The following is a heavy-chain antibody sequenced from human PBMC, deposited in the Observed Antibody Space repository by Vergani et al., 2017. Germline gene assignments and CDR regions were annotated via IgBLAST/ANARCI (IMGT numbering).Heavy chain of an antibody. CDR2: IYYSGST. D-gene: IGHD3-10*01. V-gene: IGHV4-59*01. CDR1: GGSISSYY. Sequence: QVQLQESGPGLVKPSETLSLTCTVSGGSISSYYWSWIRQPPGKGLEWIGYIYYSGSTNYNPSLKSRVTISVDTSKNQFSLKLSSVTAADTAVYYCARGSRGVIIPDAFDIWGQGTMVTVSS. CDR3: ARGSRGVIIPDAFDI. J-gene: IGHJ3*02.